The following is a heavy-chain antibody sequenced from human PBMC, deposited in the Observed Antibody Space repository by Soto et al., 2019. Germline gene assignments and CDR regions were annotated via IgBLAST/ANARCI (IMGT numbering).Heavy chain of an antibody. V-gene: IGHV3-30-3*01. CDR3: ARDNLGDPDY. CDR2: VSSDGSNE. J-gene: IGHJ4*02. CDR1: GLTLSRHA. Sequence: QVQLVESGGGVVQPGRSLTLSCAASGLTLSRHAMHWVRQAPGKGLVWVAVVSSDGSNEYYADSVKGRFTISRDNSKNTLYLQMNSLRTEDTAVYYCARDNLGDPDYWGQGTLVTVSS.